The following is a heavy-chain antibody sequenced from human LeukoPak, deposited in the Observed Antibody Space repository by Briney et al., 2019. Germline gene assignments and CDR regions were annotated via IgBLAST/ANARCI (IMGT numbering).Heavy chain of an antibody. J-gene: IGHJ4*02. CDR1: GSTFSSDW. CDR3: ARDPLRGELDY. V-gene: IGHV3-7*01. D-gene: IGHD3-16*01. CDR2: IKHDGSEK. Sequence: GGSLRLSCAASGSTFSSDWMSWVRQAPGKGLEWVANIKHDGSEKYYVDSMKGRFTISRDNAKNSLYLQMNSLRAEDTAVYYCARDPLRGELDYWGQGALVTVSS.